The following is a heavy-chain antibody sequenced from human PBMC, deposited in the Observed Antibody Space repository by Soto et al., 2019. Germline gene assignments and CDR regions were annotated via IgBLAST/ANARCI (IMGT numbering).Heavy chain of an antibody. Sequence: QVQLVQSGAEVKKPGASVKVSCKASGYTFTGYYMHWVRQAPGQGLEWMGWINPNSGVTNYAQKFQGWVTMTRDTSISTAYMELSRLRSDDTAVYYCARGYGDYDDYYYGMDVWGQGTTVTVSS. CDR1: GYTFTGYY. J-gene: IGHJ6*02. D-gene: IGHD4-17*01. CDR2: INPNSGVT. V-gene: IGHV1-2*04. CDR3: ARGYGDYDDYYYGMDV.